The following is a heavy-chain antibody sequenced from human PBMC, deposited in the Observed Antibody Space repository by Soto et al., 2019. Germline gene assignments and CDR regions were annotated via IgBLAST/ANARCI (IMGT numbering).Heavy chain of an antibody. CDR1: GGSISSGGYY. V-gene: IGHV4-31*03. J-gene: IGHJ5*02. CDR3: ARAPEGVRSLLDP. Sequence: SETLSLTCTVSGGSISSGGYYWSWIRQHPGKGLEWIGYIYYSGSTYYNPSLKSRVTISVDTSKNQFSLKLSSVTAADTAVYYGARAPEGVRSLLDPWGQGTLVTVSS. CDR2: IYYSGST. D-gene: IGHD2-8*01.